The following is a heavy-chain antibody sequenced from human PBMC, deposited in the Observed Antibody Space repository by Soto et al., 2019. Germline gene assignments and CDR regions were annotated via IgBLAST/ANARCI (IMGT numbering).Heavy chain of an antibody. CDR2: TSGSGSSK. V-gene: IGHV3-23*01. CDR1: EITFSRYA. J-gene: IGHJ6*02. Sequence: EMHLLESGGGLVQAGGSLRLSCVASEITFSRYAMSWVRQAPGKGLEWVSSTSGSGSSKWFADSVKGRFTISRDNSKNAVFLQMSSLSDDDTAVYYCARGRVTNYDYYYGMDVWGQGTTVIVSS. D-gene: IGHD3-10*01. CDR3: ARGRVTNYDYYYGMDV.